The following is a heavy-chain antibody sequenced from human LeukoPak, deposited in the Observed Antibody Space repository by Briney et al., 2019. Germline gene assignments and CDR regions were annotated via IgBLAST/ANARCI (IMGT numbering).Heavy chain of an antibody. J-gene: IGHJ5*02. Sequence: GASVKVSCKASGYTFTSYGISWVRQAPGQGLEWMGWISAYNGNTNYAQKFQGRVTMTRDTSKSTAYMELSSLKSEDTAVYYCARTFADDYDRDNWFDPWGQGTLVTVSS. D-gene: IGHD4-17*01. CDR3: ARTFADDYDRDNWFDP. CDR1: GYTFTSYG. V-gene: IGHV1-18*01. CDR2: ISAYNGNT.